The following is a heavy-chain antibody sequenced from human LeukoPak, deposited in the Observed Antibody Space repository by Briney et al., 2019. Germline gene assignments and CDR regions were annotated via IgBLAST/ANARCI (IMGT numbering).Heavy chain of an antibody. CDR2: ISSSSSYI. V-gene: IGHV3-21*01. CDR3: TSSGYPAYSPRTIDY. J-gene: IGHJ4*02. D-gene: IGHD3-22*01. CDR1: GFTFSSYS. Sequence: GGSLRLSCAASGFTFSSYSMNWVRQAPGKGLEWCSSISSSSSYIYYADSVKGRFTISRDNAKNSLYLQMNSLRAEDTAVYYSTSSGYPAYSPRTIDYWGQGTLVTVSS.